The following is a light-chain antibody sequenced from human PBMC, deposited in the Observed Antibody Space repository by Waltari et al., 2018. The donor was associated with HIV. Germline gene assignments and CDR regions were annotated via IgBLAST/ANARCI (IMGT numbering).Light chain of an antibody. V-gene: IGLV1-40*01. CDR2: GNN. CDR1: SSHLAAGHD. J-gene: IGLJ2*01. Sequence: QSVLTQPPSVSGAPGQRVTISCPRNSSHLAAGHDVPWYRQLPGTAPKFLISGNNFRPSGVPDRFSGSKSGTSASLVITGLQADDEAVYYCHCTDSSLMGPVVFGGGTKLTVL. CDR3: HCTDSSLMGPVV.